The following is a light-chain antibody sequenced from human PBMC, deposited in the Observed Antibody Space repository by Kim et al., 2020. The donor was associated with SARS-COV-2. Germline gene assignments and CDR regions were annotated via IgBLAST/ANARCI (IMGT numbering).Light chain of an antibody. J-gene: IGLJ3*02. CDR2: YDS. V-gene: IGLV3-21*04. CDR3: QVWDSSSDHRV. CDR1: NIGSKS. Sequence: SYELTQPPSVSVAPGKTARITCGGNNIGSKSVHWYQQKPGQAPVLVIYYDSDRPSGIPERFSGSNSGNTATLTISRVEAGDEADYYCQVWDSSSDHRVSGGGTQLTVL.